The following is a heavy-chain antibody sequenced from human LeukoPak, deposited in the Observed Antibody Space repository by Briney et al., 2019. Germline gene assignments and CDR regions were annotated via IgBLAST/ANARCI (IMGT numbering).Heavy chain of an antibody. V-gene: IGHV3-7*01. J-gene: IGHJ4*02. CDR1: GFTFDNYY. CDR2: IKEDGSEK. Sequence: GGSLRLSCAASGFTFDNYYMSWVRQAPGKGLEWVATIKEDGSEKYYVGSVKGRFTMSRDNSKSSLYLEMNSLGAEDAAVYYCARVGGPSGSQYRQNDCWGQGTLVTVSS. CDR3: ARVGGPSGSQYRQNDC. D-gene: IGHD3-10*01.